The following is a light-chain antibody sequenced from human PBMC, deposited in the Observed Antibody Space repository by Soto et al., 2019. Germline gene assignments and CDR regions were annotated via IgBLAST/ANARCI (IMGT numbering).Light chain of an antibody. CDR3: CSYAGSYPFV. CDR2: DVD. J-gene: IGLJ1*01. V-gene: IGLV2-11*01. Sequence: QSVLTQPRSVSGSPGQSVTISCTGTSSDVGGYNYVSWYQHHPGKAPKLMIYDVDKRPSGGPGRLSGSKSGNTASLTISGLQAEDEADYYCCSYAGSYPFVFGTGTKVTVL. CDR1: SSDVGGYNY.